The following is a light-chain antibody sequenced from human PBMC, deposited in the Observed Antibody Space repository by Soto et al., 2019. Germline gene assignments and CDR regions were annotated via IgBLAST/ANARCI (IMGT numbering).Light chain of an antibody. V-gene: IGLV2-18*02. CDR2: EVS. CDR1: SSDVGSYNR. CDR3: CSYAGGYTLYV. J-gene: IGLJ1*01. Sequence: QSALTQPPSLSGSPGQSVAISCTGTSSDVGSYNRVSWYQQPPGAAPKLMIYEVSNRPSGVPDRFSGSKSGNTASLTISGLQAEDEADYYCCSYAGGYTLYVFGTGTRSPS.